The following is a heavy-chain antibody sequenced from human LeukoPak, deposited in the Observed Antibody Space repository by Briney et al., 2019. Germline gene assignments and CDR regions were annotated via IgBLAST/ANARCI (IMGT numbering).Heavy chain of an antibody. J-gene: IGHJ4*02. CDR3: AKLNSGSYSDY. CDR2: IGGGGGST. V-gene: IGHV3-23*01. Sequence: GGSLRLSCAASGFTFSSYGMIWVRQAPGKGLEWVSAIGGGGGSTYYADSVKGRFTISRDNSKNTLYLQMNSLRAEDTAVYYCAKLNSGSYSDYWGQGTLVTVSS. CDR1: GFTFSSYG. D-gene: IGHD1-26*01.